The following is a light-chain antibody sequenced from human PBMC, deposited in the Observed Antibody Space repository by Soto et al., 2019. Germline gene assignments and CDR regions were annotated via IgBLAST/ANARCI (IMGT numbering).Light chain of an antibody. CDR3: QQYNNWPPAWT. Sequence: EIVMTQSPATLSVSPGERATLSCRASQSFTSNLAWYQQKPGQAPRLLIYGASTSATRIPARFRGSGSGTEFTLTISSLQSEDFAVYFCQQYNNWPPAWTFGQGPKVEIK. V-gene: IGKV3-15*01. J-gene: IGKJ1*01. CDR1: QSFTSN. CDR2: GAS.